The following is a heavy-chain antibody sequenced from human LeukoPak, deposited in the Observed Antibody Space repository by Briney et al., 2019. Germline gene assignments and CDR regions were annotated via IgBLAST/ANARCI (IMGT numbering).Heavy chain of an antibody. D-gene: IGHD6-19*01. CDR1: GGSISSYY. J-gene: IGHJ4*02. CDR3: ARDAGTGYSSGWYPFDY. CDR2: IYYSGST. V-gene: IGHV4-59*01. Sequence: PSETLSLTCTVSGGSISSYYWSWIRQPPGKGLEWIGYIYYSGSTNYNPSLKSRVTISVDTSKNQFSLKLSSVTAADTAVYYCARDAGTGYSSGWYPFDYWGQGTLVTVSS.